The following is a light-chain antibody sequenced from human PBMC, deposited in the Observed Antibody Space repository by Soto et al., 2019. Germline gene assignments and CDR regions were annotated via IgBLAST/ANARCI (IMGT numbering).Light chain of an antibody. V-gene: IGLV2-8*01. CDR2: EVT. CDR1: SSDVGAYNY. J-gene: IGLJ2*01. Sequence: QSALTQPPSASGSPGQSVTISCAGTSSDVGAYNYVSWYQQHPGKAPKLMIYEVTKRPSGVPDRFSGSKSGNTASLTVSGLQVEVEPDYYCSSHAGTKVVFGGGTKLTVL. CDR3: SSHAGTKVV.